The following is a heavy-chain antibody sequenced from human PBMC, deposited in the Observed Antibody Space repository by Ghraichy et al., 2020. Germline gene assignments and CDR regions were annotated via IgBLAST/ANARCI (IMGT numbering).Heavy chain of an antibody. CDR3: ATDFWSAYFGS. CDR2: IKTKSSGGTI. V-gene: IGHV3-15*01. J-gene: IGHJ5*01. D-gene: IGHD3-3*01. Sequence: GESLNISCAASGFTFSNVWMGWVRQAPGKGLEWVGRIKTKSSGGTIDYAAPVKGRFTISRDDSKNTQYLEMNSLKTEDTAIYYCATDFWSAYFGSWGQGTLVTVSS. CDR1: GFTFSNVW.